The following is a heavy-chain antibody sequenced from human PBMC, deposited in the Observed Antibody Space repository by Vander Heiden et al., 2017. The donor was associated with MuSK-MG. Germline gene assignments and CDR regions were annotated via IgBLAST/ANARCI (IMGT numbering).Heavy chain of an antibody. D-gene: IGHD2-15*01. Sequence: EVQLVESGGGLVQPGGSLRLSCAASGFTFSSYWMSWVRQAPGKGLEWVANIKQDGSEKYYVDSVKGRFTISRDNAKNSLYLQMNSLRAEDTAVYYCARVGSGGSPWYFDYWGQGTLVTVSS. CDR3: ARVGSGGSPWYFDY. CDR1: GFTFSSYW. J-gene: IGHJ4*02. V-gene: IGHV3-7*03. CDR2: IKQDGSEK.